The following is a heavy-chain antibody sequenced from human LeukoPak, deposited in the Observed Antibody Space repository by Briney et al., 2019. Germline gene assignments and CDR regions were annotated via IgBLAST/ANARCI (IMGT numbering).Heavy chain of an antibody. CDR3: ARHLTGGIYPIDY. Sequence: SETLSLTCSVSGDSITNYYWTWIRQSPGKGLEYIAYMYYNVKFYYNPSLRGRVTMAVDTSKNQFSLRLTDVTAADTAVYYCARHLTGGIYPIDYWGRGTLVTVSS. J-gene: IGHJ4*02. CDR2: MYYNVKF. CDR1: GDSITNYY. V-gene: IGHV4-59*08. D-gene: IGHD3-16*01.